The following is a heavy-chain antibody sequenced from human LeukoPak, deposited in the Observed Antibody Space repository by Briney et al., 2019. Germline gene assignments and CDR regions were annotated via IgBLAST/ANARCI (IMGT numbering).Heavy chain of an antibody. J-gene: IGHJ3*02. CDR1: GGSISSHY. CDR3: ASTVENLNAFDI. D-gene: IGHD1-1*01. V-gene: IGHV4-59*11. CDR2: IYYSGST. Sequence: PSETLSLTCTVSGGSISSHYWSWIRQPPGKGLEWIGYIYYSGSTNYNPSLKSRVTISVDTSKNQFSLKLSSVTAADTAVYYCASTVENLNAFDIWGQGTMVTVSS.